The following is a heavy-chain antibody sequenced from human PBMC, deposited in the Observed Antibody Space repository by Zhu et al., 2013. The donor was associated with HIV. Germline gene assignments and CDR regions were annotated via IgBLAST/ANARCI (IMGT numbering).Heavy chain of an antibody. Sequence: QLVQSGVEVKKPGASVKVSCKASGYIFTTYGISWVRQAPGQGLEWMGWSSAYNGDTIYAQNIQGRVTMTTDTSTSTAYMELRSLRSDDTAVYYCARVHSSGWHTSDYFDYWGQGTLVTVSS. CDR1: GYIFTTYG. CDR2: SSAYNGDT. D-gene: IGHD6-19*01. CDR3: ARVHSSGWHTSDYFDY. V-gene: IGHV1-18*01. J-gene: IGHJ4*02.